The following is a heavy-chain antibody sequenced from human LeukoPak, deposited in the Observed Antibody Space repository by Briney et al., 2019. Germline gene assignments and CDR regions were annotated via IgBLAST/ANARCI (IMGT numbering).Heavy chain of an antibody. Sequence: SETLSLTCTVSGGSISSSSYYWGWIRQPPGKGLEWIGSIYYSGSTYYNPSLKSRVTISVDTSKNQFSLKLSSVTAADTAVYYCARGTYYYGSGSYQPLAFDIWGQGTMVTVSS. J-gene: IGHJ3*02. CDR2: IYYSGST. CDR3: ARGTYYYGSGSYQPLAFDI. CDR1: GGSISSSSYY. D-gene: IGHD3-10*01. V-gene: IGHV4-39*07.